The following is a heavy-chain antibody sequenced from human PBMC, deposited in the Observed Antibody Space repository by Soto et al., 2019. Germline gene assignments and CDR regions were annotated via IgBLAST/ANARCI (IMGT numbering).Heavy chain of an antibody. CDR2: FYSSGSI. J-gene: IGHJ5*02. CDR3: ARMYSSGSGWFHP. Sequence: SETLSLTCFVSGYSISAGGYYWSWIRHHPGKGLEWIGSFYSSGSIIYNPSLRSRVSISGDTSSNQFSMSLTSVTAADTARYYCARMYSSGSGWFHPWGQGTLVTVSS. CDR1: GYSISAGGYY. V-gene: IGHV4-31*03. D-gene: IGHD6-19*01.